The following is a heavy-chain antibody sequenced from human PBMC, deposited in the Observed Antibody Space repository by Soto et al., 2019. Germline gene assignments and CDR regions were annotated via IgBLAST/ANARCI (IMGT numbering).Heavy chain of an antibody. V-gene: IGHV4-31*03. CDR2: SYYSGST. Sequence: QVQLQESGPGLVKPSQTLSLTCTVSGGSISSGGYYWSWIRQHPGKGLEWIGYSYYSGSTYYNPSPKSRVTISVDTSKNQFSLKLSSVTAADTAVYYCASHTSWFGELSVPAYWGQGTLVTVSS. CDR1: GGSISSGGYY. J-gene: IGHJ4*02. CDR3: ASHTSWFGELSVPAY. D-gene: IGHD3-10*01.